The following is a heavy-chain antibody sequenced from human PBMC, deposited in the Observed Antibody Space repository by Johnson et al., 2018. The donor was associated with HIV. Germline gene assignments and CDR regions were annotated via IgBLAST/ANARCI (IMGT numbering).Heavy chain of an antibody. D-gene: IGHD1-26*01. CDR3: ARDGAIAGAATEALDL. CDR2: LKHGGSEK. V-gene: IGHV3-7*04. J-gene: IGHJ3*01. Sequence: VQLVESGGGLVQPGGSLRLSCAASGFTFSSYWMSWVRQAPGKGLEWVANLKHGGSEKYFVDSLKGRFIISRDNAKNTLYLQLNSLRPEDTAVYYCARDGAIAGAATEALDLWGQGTMVIVSS. CDR1: GFTFSSYW.